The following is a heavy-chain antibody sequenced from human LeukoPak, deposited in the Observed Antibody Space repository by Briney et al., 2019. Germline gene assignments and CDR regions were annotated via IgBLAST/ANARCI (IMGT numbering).Heavy chain of an antibody. J-gene: IGHJ3*02. V-gene: IGHV3-33*01. Sequence: GGSLRLSCAASGFTFSSYGMHWVRQAPGKGLEWVAVIWYDGSNKYYAGSVKGRFTISRDNSKNTLYLQMNSLRAEDTAVYYCARRALSSGDAFDIWGQGTMVTVSS. CDR2: IWYDGSNK. CDR1: GFTFSSYG. CDR3: ARRALSSGDAFDI. D-gene: IGHD3-22*01.